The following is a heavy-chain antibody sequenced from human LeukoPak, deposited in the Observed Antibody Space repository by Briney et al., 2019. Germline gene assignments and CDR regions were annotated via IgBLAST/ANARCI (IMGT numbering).Heavy chain of an antibody. CDR3: ARDRYYYYYMDV. CDR1: GYTFTSYD. V-gene: IGHV1-8*01. CDR2: MNPNSGNT. J-gene: IGHJ6*03. Sequence: ASVKVSCKASGYTFTSYDINWVRQATGQGLEWMGWMNPNSGNTGYAQKFQGRATMTRNTSISTAYMELSSLRSEDTAVYYCARDRYYYYYMDVWGKGTTVTVSS.